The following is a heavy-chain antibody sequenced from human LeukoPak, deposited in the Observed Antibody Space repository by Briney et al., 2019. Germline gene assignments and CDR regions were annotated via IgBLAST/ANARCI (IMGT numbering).Heavy chain of an antibody. J-gene: IGHJ4*02. Sequence: SETLSLTCTVSGGSISSYYWSWIRQPPGKGLEWIGYIYYSGSTNYNTSLKRRVTISVDTSKNQFSLKLSSATAADTGVYYWARALLDFWSGYYYYFDYWGQGTLVTVSS. D-gene: IGHD3-3*01. CDR1: GGSISSYY. CDR3: ARALLDFWSGYYYYFDY. V-gene: IGHV4-59*01. CDR2: IYYSGST.